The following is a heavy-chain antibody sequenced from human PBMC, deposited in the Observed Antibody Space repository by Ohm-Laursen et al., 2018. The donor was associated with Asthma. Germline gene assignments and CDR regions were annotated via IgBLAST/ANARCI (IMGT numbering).Heavy chain of an antibody. CDR1: GYSFSLYS. D-gene: IGHD3-3*01. V-gene: IGHV3-21*01. Sequence: GSLRLSCAASGYSFSLYSIHWIRQAPGKGLEWVASISTASTFIYYADSVRGRFTVSRDDSKNTLYLQMNSLRPDDTAVYYCARDVMEWYLPAFDFWGQGTLVTVSS. J-gene: IGHJ4*02. CDR3: ARDVMEWYLPAFDF. CDR2: ISTASTFI.